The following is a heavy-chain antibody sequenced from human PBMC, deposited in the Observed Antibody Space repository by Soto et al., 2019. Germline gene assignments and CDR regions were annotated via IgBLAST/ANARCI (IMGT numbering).Heavy chain of an antibody. CDR3: ARLGGSYAVPHFDY. CDR2: IYYSGST. D-gene: IGHD1-26*01. J-gene: IGHJ4*02. V-gene: IGHV4-59*01. Sequence: SETLSLTCSVSGGSTSSYYWSWIRQPPGKGLEWIGYIYYSGSTDYSPSLKSRVTMSIDTSKNQFSLKLSSVTAADTAVYYCARLGGSYAVPHFDYWGQGTLVTVSS. CDR1: GGSTSSYY.